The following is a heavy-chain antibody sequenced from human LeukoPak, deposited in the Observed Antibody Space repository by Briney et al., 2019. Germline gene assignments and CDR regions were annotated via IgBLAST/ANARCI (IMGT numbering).Heavy chain of an antibody. CDR1: GFTVSSNY. CDR3: VKDRPCETCMPMDA. Sequence: PGGSLRLSCVASGFTVSSNYMSWVRQAPGKGLEWVSVSYSAGNTYYADSVKGRFTISRDNSKDTVSLQMNSLRAEDSAIYFCVKDRPCETCMPMDAWGQGTTVTVSS. J-gene: IGHJ6*02. CDR2: SYSAGNT. V-gene: IGHV3-53*01. D-gene: IGHD2-2*01.